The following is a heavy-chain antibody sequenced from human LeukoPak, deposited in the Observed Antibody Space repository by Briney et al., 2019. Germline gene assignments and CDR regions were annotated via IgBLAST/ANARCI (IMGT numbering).Heavy chain of an antibody. D-gene: IGHD3-10*01. CDR2: IRYDGSNK. CDR3: ARELCFGGRGARTTDFDY. V-gene: IGHV3-30*02. J-gene: IGHJ4*02. CDR1: GFTFSSYG. Sequence: SGGSLRLSCAASGFTFSSYGMHWVRQAPGKGLEWVAFIRYDGSNKYYADSVKGRFTISRDNAKNSLYLQMNSLRAEDTAVYYCARELCFGGRGARTTDFDYWGQGTLVTVSS.